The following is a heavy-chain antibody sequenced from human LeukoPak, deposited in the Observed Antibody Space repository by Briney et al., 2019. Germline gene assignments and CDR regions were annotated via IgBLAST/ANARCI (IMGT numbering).Heavy chain of an antibody. J-gene: IGHJ4*02. Sequence: GGSLRLSCADSGFTFSGSAMHWVRQASGKGLEWVGRIRSKANSYATAYAASVKGRFTISRDDSKNTAYLQMNSLKTEDTAVYYCTRRDARGVDYWGQGTLVTVSS. CDR2: IRSKANSYAT. CDR1: GFTFSGSA. V-gene: IGHV3-73*01. D-gene: IGHD3-10*01. CDR3: TRRDARGVDY.